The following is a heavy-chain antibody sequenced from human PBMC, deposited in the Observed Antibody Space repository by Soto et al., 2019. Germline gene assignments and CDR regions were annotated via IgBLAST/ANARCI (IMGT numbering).Heavy chain of an antibody. V-gene: IGHV3-23*01. J-gene: IGHJ4*02. Sequence: EVQLLDSGGRLVQPGGSLRLSCAASGFSFSIYAMNWVRQAPGKGLEWVSGISGGGGSTYYADSVKGRFTISRDNSKNTLYLQINSLRVEDTDVYYCAKDPTSYDSSAQFDSWGQGTLVTVSS. CDR2: ISGGGGST. CDR3: AKDPTSYDSSAQFDS. CDR1: GFSFSIYA. D-gene: IGHD3-22*01.